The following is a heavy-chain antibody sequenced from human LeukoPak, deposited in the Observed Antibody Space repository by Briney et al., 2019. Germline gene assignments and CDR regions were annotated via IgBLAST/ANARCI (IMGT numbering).Heavy chain of an antibody. J-gene: IGHJ4*02. Sequence: SETLSLTCAVSGGSISSGGYSWSWIRQPPGKGLEWIGYIYHSGSTYYNPSLKSRVTISVDRSKNQFSLKLSSVTAADTAVYYCTRGQGTYFDYWGQGTLVTVSS. D-gene: IGHD1-1*01. CDR2: IYHSGST. CDR3: TRGQGTYFDY. V-gene: IGHV4-30-2*01. CDR1: GGSISSGGYS.